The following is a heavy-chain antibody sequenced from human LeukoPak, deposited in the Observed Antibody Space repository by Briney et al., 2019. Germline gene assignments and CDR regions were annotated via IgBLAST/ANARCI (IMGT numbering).Heavy chain of an antibody. J-gene: IGHJ4*02. CDR2: IYYSGTT. Sequence: SETLSLTCTVSGGSMTDYYWSWIRQPPGRGLEWIGYIYYSGTTYYNPSLKSRVTMSVDTSKKQFSLKLSSVTAADTAVYFCARNYDRMDYWGQGTLVTVSS. D-gene: IGHD3-16*01. CDR1: GGSMTDYY. CDR3: ARNYDRMDY. V-gene: IGHV4-59*01.